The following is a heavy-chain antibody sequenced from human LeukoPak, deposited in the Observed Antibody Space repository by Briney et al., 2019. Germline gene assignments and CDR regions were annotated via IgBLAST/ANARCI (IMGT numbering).Heavy chain of an antibody. Sequence: GGSLRLSCAASGFTVSSNYMSWVRQAPGKGLEWVSVIYSGGSTYYADFVKGRFTISRDNSKNTLYLQMNSLRAEDTAVYYCNGAATDAFDIWGQGTMVTVSS. J-gene: IGHJ3*02. CDR3: NGAATDAFDI. V-gene: IGHV3-53*01. D-gene: IGHD2-15*01. CDR1: GFTVSSNY. CDR2: IYSGGST.